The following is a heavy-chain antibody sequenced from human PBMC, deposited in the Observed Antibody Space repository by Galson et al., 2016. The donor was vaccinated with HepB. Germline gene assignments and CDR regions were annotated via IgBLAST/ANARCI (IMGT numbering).Heavy chain of an antibody. CDR1: GASISSGGYS. D-gene: IGHD3-3*01. J-gene: IGHJ4*02. CDR3: ARDGLLFLEWLN. V-gene: IGHV4-30-2*01. CDR2: IYHSGSA. Sequence: TLSLTCSVSGASISSGGYSWGWIRQPPGKGLEWIGHIYHSGSAYYSPSLRSRLTISVDKSKNQFSLKLTSVTAADTAVYYCARDGLLFLEWLNWGQGTLVTVSS.